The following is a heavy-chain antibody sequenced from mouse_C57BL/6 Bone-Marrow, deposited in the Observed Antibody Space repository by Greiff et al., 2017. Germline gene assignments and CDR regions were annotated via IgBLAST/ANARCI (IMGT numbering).Heavy chain of an antibody. V-gene: IGHV5-4*03. Sequence: EVKLVESGGGLVKPGGSLKLSCAASGFTFSSYAMSWVRQTPEKSLEWVATISDGGSYTYYPDNVKGRFTISRDNAKNNLYLQMSHLKSEDTAMYYGARSSYYYGSLFAYWGQGTLVTVSA. CDR1: GFTFSSYA. J-gene: IGHJ3*01. CDR2: ISDGGSYT. D-gene: IGHD1-1*01. CDR3: ARSSYYYGSLFAY.